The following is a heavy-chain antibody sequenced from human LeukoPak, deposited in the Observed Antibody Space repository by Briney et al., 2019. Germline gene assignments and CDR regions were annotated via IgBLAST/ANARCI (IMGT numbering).Heavy chain of an antibody. CDR1: GGPISSGSYY. J-gene: IGHJ4*02. CDR3: ARGDNSGYYFPHFDY. Sequence: SQTLSLTCTVSGGPISSGSYYWSWIRQPPGKGLEWIGEINHSGSTNYNPSLKSRVTISVDTSKNQFSLKLSSVTAADTAVYYCARGDNSGYYFPHFDYWGQGTLVTVSS. V-gene: IGHV4-39*07. D-gene: IGHD3-22*01. CDR2: INHSGST.